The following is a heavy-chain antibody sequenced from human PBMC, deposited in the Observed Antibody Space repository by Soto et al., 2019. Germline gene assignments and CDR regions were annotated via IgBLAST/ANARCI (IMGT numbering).Heavy chain of an antibody. J-gene: IGHJ4*02. Sequence: PSETLSLTCTVSGGSINTFYWSWFRQPAGKGLEWIGRTFSSGSTSFNPSLESRVAMSVDTSKNHFSLNLSSVTAADMAVYYCAREGSYSAYNFAHGIQLWSFDFWGQGALVTVSS. CDR1: GGSINTFY. CDR3: AREGSYSAYNFAHGIQLWSFDF. V-gene: IGHV4-4*07. D-gene: IGHD5-12*01. CDR2: TFSSGST.